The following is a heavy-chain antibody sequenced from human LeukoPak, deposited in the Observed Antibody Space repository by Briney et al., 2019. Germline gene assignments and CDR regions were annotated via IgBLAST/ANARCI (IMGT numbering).Heavy chain of an antibody. CDR3: ASSCSSTSCYNAFDI. CDR2: IYTSGST. V-gene: IGHV4-4*07. J-gene: IGHJ3*02. D-gene: IGHD2-2*02. CDR1: GGSISSYY. Sequence: SETLSLTCTVSGGSISSYYWSWIRQPAGKGLEWIGRIYTSGSTNYNPSLKSRVTMSVDTSKNQFSLKLSSVTAADTAVYYCASSCSSTSCYNAFDIWGQGTMVTASS.